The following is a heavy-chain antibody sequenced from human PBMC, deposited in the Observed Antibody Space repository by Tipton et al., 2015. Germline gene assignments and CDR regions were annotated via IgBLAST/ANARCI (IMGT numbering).Heavy chain of an antibody. V-gene: IGHV4-31*03. CDR1: GGSISSGGYY. CDR2: IYYSGST. CDR3: ARGYERMVRGVHFDY. D-gene: IGHD3-10*01. Sequence: TLSLTCNVSGGSISSGGYYWSWIRQHPGKGLEWIGYIYYSGSTYYNPSLKSRVTISVDTSKNQFSLKLSSVTAADTAVYYCARGYERMVRGVHFDYWGQGTLVTVSS. J-gene: IGHJ4*02.